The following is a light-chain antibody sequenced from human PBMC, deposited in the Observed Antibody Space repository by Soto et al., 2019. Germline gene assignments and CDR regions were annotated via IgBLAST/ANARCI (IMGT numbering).Light chain of an antibody. CDR3: RSYAGSNNFV. V-gene: IGLV2-8*01. CDR1: SSDVGGYDY. CDR2: EVT. J-gene: IGLJ1*01. Sequence: QSALTQPPSASGSPGQSVTLSCTGTSSDVGGYDYVSWYQQHPGKAPKLMIYEVTKRPSGVPDRFSGYKSGNTASLTVSGLQAEDEAAYYCRSYAGSNNFVFGTGTKLNVL.